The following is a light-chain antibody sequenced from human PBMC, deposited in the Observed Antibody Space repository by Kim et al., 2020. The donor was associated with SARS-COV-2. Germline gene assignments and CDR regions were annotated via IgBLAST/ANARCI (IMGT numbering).Light chain of an antibody. CDR1: QSVDIY. Sequence: SLSPGESATLSCRASQSVDIYLAWYQQKPGLAPRLLIYDASNRATGIPARFSGSGSGTDFTLTISSLEPEDFALYYCQQRSNWPLTFGGGTMVEI. CDR2: DAS. V-gene: IGKV3-11*01. CDR3: QQRSNWPLT. J-gene: IGKJ4*01.